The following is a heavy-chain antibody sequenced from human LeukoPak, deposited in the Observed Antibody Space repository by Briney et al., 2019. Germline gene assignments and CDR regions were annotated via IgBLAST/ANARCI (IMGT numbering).Heavy chain of an antibody. V-gene: IGHV1-2*02. CDR2: INPNSGGT. CDR1: GYTFTGYY. D-gene: IGHD5-18*01. J-gene: IGHJ4*02. CDR3: ATVYSYGVFDY. Sequence: ASVEVSCKASGYTFTGYYMHWVRQAPGQGLEWMGWINPNSGGTNYAQKFQGRVTMTEDTSTDTAYMELSSLRSEDTAVYYCATVYSYGVFDYWGQGTLVTVSS.